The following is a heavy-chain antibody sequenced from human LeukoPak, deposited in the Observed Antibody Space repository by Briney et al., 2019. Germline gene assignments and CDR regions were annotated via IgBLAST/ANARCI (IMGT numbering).Heavy chain of an antibody. Sequence: GGSLRLSCAASGFTFGSYAMSWVRQAPGKGLEWVSAISGSGGSTYYADSVKGRFTISRDNSKNTLYLQMNSLRAEDTAVYYCAKDRQLLWFGESDYFDYWGQGTLVTVSS. CDR3: AKDRQLLWFGESDYFDY. J-gene: IGHJ4*02. D-gene: IGHD3-10*01. CDR2: ISGSGGST. V-gene: IGHV3-23*01. CDR1: GFTFGSYA.